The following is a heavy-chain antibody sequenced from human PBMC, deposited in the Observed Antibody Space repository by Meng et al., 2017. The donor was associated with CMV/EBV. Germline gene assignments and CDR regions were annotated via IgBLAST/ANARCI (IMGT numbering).Heavy chain of an antibody. CDR3: ARGRGPGSMVRHVGLYYYGMDV. V-gene: IGHV4-34*01. J-gene: IGHJ6*02. Sequence: SETLSLTCAVYGGSFSGYYWSWIRQPPGKGLEWIGEINHSGSTNYNPSLKSRVTISVDTSKNQFSLKLSSVTAADTAVYYCARGRGPGSMVRHVGLYYYGMDVWGQGTTVIVSS. D-gene: IGHD3-10*01. CDR2: INHSGST. CDR1: GGSFSGYY.